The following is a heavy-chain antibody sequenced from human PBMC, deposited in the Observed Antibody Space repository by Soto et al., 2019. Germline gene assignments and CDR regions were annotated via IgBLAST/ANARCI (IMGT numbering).Heavy chain of an antibody. CDR2: INPNSVGT. J-gene: IGHJ5*02. D-gene: IGHD2-15*01. Sequence: QVQLVQSGAEVKKPGASVKVSCKASGYTFTGYYMNWVRQAPGQGLEWMGWINPNSVGTNYAQKFQVCVHMTRDTSISTAYMELIRLRSDDTAVYYCARDIGCSGGSCYLHWFSPWCQGTLVTVSS. CDR3: ARDIGCSGGSCYLHWFSP. V-gene: IGHV1-2*04. CDR1: GYTFTGYY.